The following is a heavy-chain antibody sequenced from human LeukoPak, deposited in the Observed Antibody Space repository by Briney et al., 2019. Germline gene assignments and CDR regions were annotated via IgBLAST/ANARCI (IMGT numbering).Heavy chain of an antibody. CDR2: IIPIFGTA. V-gene: IGHV1-69*13. J-gene: IGHJ5*02. Sequence: SVKVSCKASGGTFSSYAISWVRQAPGQGLEWMGGIIPIFGTANYAQKFQGRITITADESTSTAYMELSSLRSEDTAVYYCARSGGYDAYNWFDPWGQGTLVTVSS. D-gene: IGHD5-12*01. CDR3: ARSGGYDAYNWFDP. CDR1: GGTFSSYA.